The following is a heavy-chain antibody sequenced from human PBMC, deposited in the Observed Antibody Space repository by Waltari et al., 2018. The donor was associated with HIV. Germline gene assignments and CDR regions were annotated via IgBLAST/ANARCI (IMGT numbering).Heavy chain of an antibody. CDR1: GYTFNNYA. Sequence: QVQLVQSGAPLRKPGASVKISCKASGYTFNNYALHWVRQAPGQGLEWMGWMNTNSGNPTYAQGFTGRFVLSLDTSLTTTYLQINTLKPDDSAVYYCARSPAFWGQGTLVIVSS. J-gene: IGHJ4*02. V-gene: IGHV7-4-1*02. CDR2: MNTNSGNP. CDR3: ARSPAF.